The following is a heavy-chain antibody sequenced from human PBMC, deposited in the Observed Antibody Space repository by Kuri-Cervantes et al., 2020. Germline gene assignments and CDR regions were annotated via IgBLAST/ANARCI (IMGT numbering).Heavy chain of an antibody. Sequence: SVKVSCKASGYTFTSYAISWVRQAPGQGLEWMGGIIPIFGTANYAQKFQGRVTITTDESTSTAYMELSSLRSEDTAVYYCARGGDYDSSGYSSGYYYYMDVWGKGTTVTVSS. V-gene: IGHV1-69*05. CDR1: GYTFTSYA. CDR3: ARGGDYDSSGYSSGYYYYMDV. CDR2: IIPIFGTA. J-gene: IGHJ6*03. D-gene: IGHD3-22*01.